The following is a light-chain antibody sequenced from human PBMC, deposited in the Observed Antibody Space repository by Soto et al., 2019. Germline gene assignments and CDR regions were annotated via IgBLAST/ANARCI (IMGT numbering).Light chain of an antibody. Sequence: EIVLTQSPGTLSLSPGERATLSCRASQSVNNNYLAWYQQKPGQAPRLLIYGASSRATGIPDRFSGGGSGTDFTLTISSLDPEDFAVYYCQQCVTSPLTFGGGTKVEIK. CDR2: GAS. CDR3: QQCVTSPLT. CDR1: QSVNNNY. J-gene: IGKJ4*01. V-gene: IGKV3-20*01.